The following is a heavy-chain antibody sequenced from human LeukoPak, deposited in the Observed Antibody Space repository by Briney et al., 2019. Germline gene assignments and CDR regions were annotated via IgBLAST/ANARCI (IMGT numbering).Heavy chain of an antibody. CDR2: FYSVGST. D-gene: IGHD4-17*01. CDR3: ARGLDYGDYFDY. Sequence: TGGSLRLSCAASGFTVSSNYMSWVRQAPGKGLEWVSVFYSVGSTFYADSVKGRFTISRDNSKNTLYLQMNSLRAEDTAVYYCARGLDYGDYFDYWGQGTLVTVSS. V-gene: IGHV3-53*01. J-gene: IGHJ4*02. CDR1: GFTVSSNY.